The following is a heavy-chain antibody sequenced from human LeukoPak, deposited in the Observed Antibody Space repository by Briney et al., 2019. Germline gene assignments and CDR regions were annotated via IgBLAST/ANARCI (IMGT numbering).Heavy chain of an antibody. Sequence: GGSLRLSCAASGFTFSSYSMNWVRQAPGKGLEWVSSISSSSSYIYYADSVKGRFTISRDNAKNSLYLQMNSLRAEDTAVYYCGREGGLGIAARPGGNWFDPWGQGTLVTVSS. CDR2: ISSSSSYI. CDR3: GREGGLGIAARPGGNWFDP. V-gene: IGHV3-21*01. D-gene: IGHD6-6*01. J-gene: IGHJ5*02. CDR1: GFTFSSYS.